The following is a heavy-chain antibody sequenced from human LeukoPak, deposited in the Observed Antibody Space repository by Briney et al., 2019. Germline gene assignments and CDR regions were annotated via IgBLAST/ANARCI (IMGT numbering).Heavy chain of an antibody. CDR2: IYYSGST. D-gene: IGHD5-12*01. Sequence: SETLSLTCAVYGGSFSGYYWSWIRQPPGKGLEWIGSIYYSGSTYYNPSLKSRVTISVDTSKNQFSLKLSSVTAADTAVYYCARVLGDMGRYSGQYFDYWGQGTLVTVSS. J-gene: IGHJ4*02. V-gene: IGHV4-34*01. CDR1: GGSFSGYY. CDR3: ARVLGDMGRYSGQYFDY.